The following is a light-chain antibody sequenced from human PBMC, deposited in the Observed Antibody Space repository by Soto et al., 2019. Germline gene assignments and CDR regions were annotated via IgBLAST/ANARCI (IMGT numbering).Light chain of an antibody. V-gene: IGKV1-39*01. CDR1: QSISSY. CDR2: DAT. J-gene: IGKJ5*01. CDR3: QQYYNTPNT. Sequence: DIQMTQSPSSLSASVGDRVTITCRASQSISSYLNWYQQRPGKAPNLLIYDATRLHSGVPPRFSGSGSGTDFTLTISGLQAEDVAVYYCQQYYNTPNTFGQGTRLEIK.